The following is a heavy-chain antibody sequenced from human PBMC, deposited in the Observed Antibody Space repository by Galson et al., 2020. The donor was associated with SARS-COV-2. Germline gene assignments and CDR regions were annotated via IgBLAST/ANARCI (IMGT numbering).Heavy chain of an antibody. CDR1: GWPFSGYS. D-gene: IGHD3-3*01. V-gene: IGHV4-34*01. CDR3: ARGFRGLRFLEWLLYFDY. CDR2: INHSGST. Sequence: SETLYLTCDVYGWPFSGYSWSWTRKHPGKGLEWIGEINHSGSTNYNQSLKSRVTISVDTSKNQFSLKLSSVTAADTAVYYCARGFRGLRFLEWLLYFDYWGQGTLVTVSS. J-gene: IGHJ4*02.